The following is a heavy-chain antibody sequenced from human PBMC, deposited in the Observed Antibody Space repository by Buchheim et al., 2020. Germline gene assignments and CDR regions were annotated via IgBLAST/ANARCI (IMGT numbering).Heavy chain of an antibody. J-gene: IGHJ4*02. CDR2: IYHSGST. V-gene: IGHV4-30-2*01. CDR1: GGSISSGGYS. D-gene: IGHD5-18*01. CDR3: ARGGGTAMVTWGFGYFDY. Sequence: QLQLQESGSGLVKPSQTLSLTCAVSGGSISSGGYSWSWIRQPPGKGLEWIGYIYHSGSTYYNPSLKSRVPISGDRSKNQFSLKLSSMTAADAAVYYCARGGGTAMVTWGFGYFDYGGQGTL.